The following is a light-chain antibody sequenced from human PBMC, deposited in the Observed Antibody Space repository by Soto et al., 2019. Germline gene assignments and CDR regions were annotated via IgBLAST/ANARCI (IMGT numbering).Light chain of an antibody. V-gene: IGKV3-20*01. CDR3: QQSGSTPCT. CDR2: GAS. Sequence: TKSPAPHSVSTGVGASISCRASPCASSSYLAWYQQKPGQPPRLLIYGASSRATGVPDRFSGSGSGTDFTLTISRLQPEDVAVYYCQQSGSTPCTFGRGTKVDIK. CDR1: PCASSSY. J-gene: IGKJ1*01.